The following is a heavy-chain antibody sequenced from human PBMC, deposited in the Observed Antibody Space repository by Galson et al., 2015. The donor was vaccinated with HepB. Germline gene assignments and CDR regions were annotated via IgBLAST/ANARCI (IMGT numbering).Heavy chain of an antibody. D-gene: IGHD6-19*01. CDR1: GFTFDDYA. Sequence: SLRLSCAASGFTFDDYAMHWVRQAPGKGLEWVSGISWNSGSIVYADSVKGRFTISRDNSKNTLYLQMNSLRAEDTAVYYCAKRMGIAVAGPIFFDYWGQGTLVTVSS. CDR2: ISWNSGSI. V-gene: IGHV3-9*01. J-gene: IGHJ4*02. CDR3: AKRMGIAVAGPIFFDY.